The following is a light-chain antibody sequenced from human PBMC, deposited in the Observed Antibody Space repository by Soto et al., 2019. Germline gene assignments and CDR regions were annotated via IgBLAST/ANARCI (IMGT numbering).Light chain of an antibody. CDR3: RSYTSSRTVV. CDR1: SSDVGGYNY. CDR2: DVS. J-gene: IGLJ2*01. Sequence: QSALTQPASVSGSPGQSITISCTGTSSDVGGYNYVSWYQQHPGKAPKLMIYDVSNRPSGVSNRFSGSKSGNTASLTISGLQDEDEGDYYCRSYTSSRTVVFGGGTQLTVL. V-gene: IGLV2-14*01.